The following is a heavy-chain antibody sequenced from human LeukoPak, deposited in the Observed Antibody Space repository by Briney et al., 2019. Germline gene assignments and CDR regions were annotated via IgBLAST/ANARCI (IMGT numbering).Heavy chain of an antibody. Sequence: PGGSLRLSCAASGFTFSSYWMHWVRQAPGKGLVWVSRINSDGSSTSYADSVKGRFTISRDNAKNTLYLQMNSLRAEDTAVYYCARDRIGSRWLRRRPSYYYYMDVWGKGTTVTISS. J-gene: IGHJ6*03. CDR3: ARDRIGSRWLRRRPSYYYYMDV. V-gene: IGHV3-74*01. CDR2: INSDGSST. CDR1: GFTFSSYW. D-gene: IGHD5-12*01.